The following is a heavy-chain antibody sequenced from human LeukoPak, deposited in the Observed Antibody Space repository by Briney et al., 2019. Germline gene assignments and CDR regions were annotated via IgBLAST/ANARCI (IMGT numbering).Heavy chain of an antibody. J-gene: IGHJ6*03. V-gene: IGHV1-18*01. CDR2: ISAYNGNT. CDR1: GYTFTSYG. CDR3: ARGFHDFWSGYFVFAGYYYYMDV. Sequence: ASVKVSCKASGYTFTSYGISWVRQAPGQGLEWMGWISAYNGNTNYAQKLQGRVTMTTDTSTSTAYMELRSLRSDDTAVYYCARGFHDFWSGYFVFAGYYYYMDVWGKGTTVTVSS. D-gene: IGHD3-3*01.